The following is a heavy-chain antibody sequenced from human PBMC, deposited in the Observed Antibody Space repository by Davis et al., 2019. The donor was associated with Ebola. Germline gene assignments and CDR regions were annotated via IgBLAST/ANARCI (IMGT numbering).Heavy chain of an antibody. CDR2: ISYDGSNK. CDR1: GFTFSSYA. Sequence: GESLKISCAASGFTFSSYAMHWVRQAPGKGLEWVAVISYDGSNKYYADSVKGRFTISRHNSKNTLYLQMNSLRAEDTAVYYCARFVQDGMDVWGQGTTVTVSS. V-gene: IGHV3-30*14. D-gene: IGHD6-6*01. J-gene: IGHJ6*02. CDR3: ARFVQDGMDV.